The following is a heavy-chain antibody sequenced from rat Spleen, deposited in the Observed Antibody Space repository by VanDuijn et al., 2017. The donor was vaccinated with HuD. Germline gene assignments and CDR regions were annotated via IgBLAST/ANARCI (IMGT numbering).Heavy chain of an antibody. CDR3: TRHLREASGVMDV. D-gene: IGHD4-3*01. CDR2: IWGDGST. V-gene: IGHV2-1*01. J-gene: IGHJ4*01. CDR1: GFSLTSYG. Sequence: QVQLKESGPGLVQPSWTLSLTCTVSGFSLTSYGVHWVRQPPGKGLEWMGGIWGDGSTAYNSALKSRLSINRDTSKSQVFLKMNSLKAEDTAIDFGTRHLREASGVMDVWGQGASVTVSS.